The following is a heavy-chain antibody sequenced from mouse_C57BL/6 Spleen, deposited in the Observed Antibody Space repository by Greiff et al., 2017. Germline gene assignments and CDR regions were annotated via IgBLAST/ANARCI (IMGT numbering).Heavy chain of an antibody. CDR3: TRFTTVVAGGSYAMDY. J-gene: IGHJ4*01. V-gene: IGHV1-15*01. D-gene: IGHD1-1*01. Sequence: VQLQQSGAELVRPGASVTLSCKASGYTFTDYEMHWVKQTPVHGLEWIGAIDPETGGTAYNQKFKGKAILTADKSSSTAYMELRSLTSEDSAVDYCTRFTTVVAGGSYAMDYWGQGTSVTVSS. CDR2: IDPETGGT. CDR1: GYTFTDYE.